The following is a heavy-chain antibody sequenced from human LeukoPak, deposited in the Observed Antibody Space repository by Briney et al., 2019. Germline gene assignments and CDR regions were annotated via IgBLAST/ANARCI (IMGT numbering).Heavy chain of an antibody. D-gene: IGHD3-16*02. J-gene: IGHJ4*02. CDR2: ISVTGRRT. CDR1: GFTFNDYA. Sequence: PGGSLRLSCAASGFTFNDYAMSWVRQAAGKGLEWVSGISVTGRRTFYADSVKGRFTISRDDSKKTVYLQMNTLRAEDTAIYFCARHDSFIPYWGQGTLVTVSS. CDR3: ARHDSFIPY. V-gene: IGHV3-23*01.